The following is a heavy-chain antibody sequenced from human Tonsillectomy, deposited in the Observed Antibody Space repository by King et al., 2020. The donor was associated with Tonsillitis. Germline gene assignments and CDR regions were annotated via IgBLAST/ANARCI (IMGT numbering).Heavy chain of an antibody. Sequence: TLKESGPTLMIPTQTLALTCTFSGLSLSSSGVGVGWVRQPPGKALEWLTVIYWNDDKHYSPSLKSRLTITKDTSKNQVVLIMTNLDPIDTGTYYCAHGTTSGVHYSWGQGTLVTVSS. CDR2: IYWNDDK. D-gene: IGHD1-1*01. V-gene: IGHV2-5*01. CDR3: AHGTTSGVHYS. CDR1: GLSLSSSGVG. J-gene: IGHJ4*02.